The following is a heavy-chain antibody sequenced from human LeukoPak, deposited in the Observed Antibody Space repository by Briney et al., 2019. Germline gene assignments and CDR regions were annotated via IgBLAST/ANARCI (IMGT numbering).Heavy chain of an antibody. J-gene: IGHJ3*02. CDR3: ARAKPGRAFDI. CDR2: IYYSGST. Sequence: PSETLSLTCTVSGGSISSYYWSWIRQPPGKGLEWIGYIYYSGSTNYNPSLKSRVTISIDTSKNQFSLKLSSVTAADTAVYYCARAKPGRAFDIWGQGTMVTVSS. D-gene: IGHD1-14*01. CDR1: GGSISSYY. V-gene: IGHV4-59*12.